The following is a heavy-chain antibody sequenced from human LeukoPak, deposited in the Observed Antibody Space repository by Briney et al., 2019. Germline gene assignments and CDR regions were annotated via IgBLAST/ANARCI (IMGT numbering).Heavy chain of an antibody. CDR3: ARGGLAGYYYYGMDV. D-gene: IGHD2-15*01. V-gene: IGHV1-46*01. Sequence: GASVKVSCKASGYSFTSNYIHWVRQAPGQGLEWMGMIYPRDGSTSYAQKFQGRVTVTRDTSTSTVHMELSGPRSEDTAVYYCARGGLAGYYYYGMDVWGQGTTVTVSS. CDR2: IYPRDGST. J-gene: IGHJ6*02. CDR1: GYSFTSNY.